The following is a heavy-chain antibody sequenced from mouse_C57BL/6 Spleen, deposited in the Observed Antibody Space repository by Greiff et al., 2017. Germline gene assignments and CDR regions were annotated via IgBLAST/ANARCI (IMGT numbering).Heavy chain of an antibody. Sequence: EVQLQQSGTVLARPGASVKMSCKTSGYTFTSYWMHWVKQRPGQGLEWIGAIYPGNSDTSYNQKFKGKAKLTAVTSASTAYMELSSLTNEDSAVYYCTRSLSYDYDEDCDYWGQGTTLTVSS. CDR1: GYTFTSYW. V-gene: IGHV1-5*01. CDR2: IYPGNSDT. CDR3: TRSLSYDYDEDCDY. D-gene: IGHD2-4*01. J-gene: IGHJ2*01.